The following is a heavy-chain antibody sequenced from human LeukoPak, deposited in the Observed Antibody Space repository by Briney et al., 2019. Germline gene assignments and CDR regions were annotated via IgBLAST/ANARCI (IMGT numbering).Heavy chain of an antibody. J-gene: IGHJ6*02. V-gene: IGHV3-23*01. CDR2: ISGSGAST. D-gene: IGHD6-13*01. Sequence: GGSLRLSCAASGFTFSSYAMSWVRQAPGKGLEWVSAISGSGASTYYADSVKGRFTISRDNSKNTLYLQMKSLRADDTAVYYCAKGRGSYSSSRGVRYYDYSMDVWGQGTTVTVSS. CDR3: AKGRGSYSSSRGVRYYDYSMDV. CDR1: GFTFSSYA.